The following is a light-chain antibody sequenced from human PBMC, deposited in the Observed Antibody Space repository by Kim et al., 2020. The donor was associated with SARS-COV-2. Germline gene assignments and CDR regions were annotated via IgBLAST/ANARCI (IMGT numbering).Light chain of an antibody. J-gene: IGKJ1*01. CDR2: KAS. V-gene: IGKV1-5*03. CDR1: ESISRW. Sequence: ASVEDRVTISCRGSESISRWLAWYQQRPEKAPVLLIYKASTLESGVSSRFSGTGSVTEFTLTISSLQPDDFATYYCQRYNTFPRTFGQGTKVDIK. CDR3: QRYNTFPRT.